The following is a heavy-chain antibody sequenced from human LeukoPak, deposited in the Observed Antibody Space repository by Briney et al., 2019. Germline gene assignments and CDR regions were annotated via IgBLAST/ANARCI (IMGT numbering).Heavy chain of an antibody. Sequence: NPGGSLRLSCAASGFAFSPYSMNWVRQAPGKGLEWVSSISSSSTYIYYADSVKGRVTISRDNAKNSLYLQMNSLRAEDTAVYYCARVLSGCETTRCELDYWGQGTLVTVSS. J-gene: IGHJ4*02. V-gene: IGHV3-21*01. CDR1: GFAFSPYS. D-gene: IGHD1-26*01. CDR3: ARVLSGCETTRCELDY. CDR2: ISSSSTYI.